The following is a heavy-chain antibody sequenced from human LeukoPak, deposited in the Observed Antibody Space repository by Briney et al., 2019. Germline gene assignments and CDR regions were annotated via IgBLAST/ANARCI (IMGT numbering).Heavy chain of an antibody. CDR1: GGSISSYY. Sequence: SETLSLTSTVSGGSISSYYWSWIRQPAGKGLEWIGRIYTSGSTNYNPSLKSRVTMSVDTSKNQFSLKLSSVTAADTAVYYCARDPIYYYGSGSYYMDVWGKGTTVTVSS. CDR2: IYTSGST. CDR3: ARDPIYYYGSGSYYMDV. D-gene: IGHD3-10*01. J-gene: IGHJ6*03. V-gene: IGHV4-4*07.